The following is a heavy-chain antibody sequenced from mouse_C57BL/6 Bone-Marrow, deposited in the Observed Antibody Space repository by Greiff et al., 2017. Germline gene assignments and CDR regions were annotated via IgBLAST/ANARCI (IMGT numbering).Heavy chain of an antibody. D-gene: IGHD2-12*01. CDR1: GYTFTSYW. Sequence: QVQLQQPGAELVMPGASVKLSCKASGYTFTSYWMHWVKQRPGQGLEWIGEIDPSDSYTNYNQKFKGKSTLTVDKSSSTAYMQLSSLTSEDSAVYYCAREDYSDSFVPYWGQGTLVTVSA. CDR3: AREDYSDSFVPY. J-gene: IGHJ3*01. V-gene: IGHV1-69*01. CDR2: IDPSDSYT.